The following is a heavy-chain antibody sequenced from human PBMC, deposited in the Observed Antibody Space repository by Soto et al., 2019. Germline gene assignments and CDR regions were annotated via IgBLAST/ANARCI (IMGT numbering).Heavy chain of an antibody. CDR3: ARDPAP. J-gene: IGHJ5*02. Sequence: QVQLQESGPGLVKPSETLSLTCTVSGVSIRCGGYYWIWLRQHPGKGLEWIRHLYNSGSTYYNPSLKSRVTISADTSKNQFSLKLSSVTAADTAVYYCARDPAPWGQGTLVTVSS. CDR1: GVSIRCGGYY. V-gene: IGHV4-31*03. CDR2: LYNSGST.